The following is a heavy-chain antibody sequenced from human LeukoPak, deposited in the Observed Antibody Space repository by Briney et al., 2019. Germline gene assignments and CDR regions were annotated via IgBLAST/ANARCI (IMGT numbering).Heavy chain of an antibody. CDR3: ARRESTTMVRGGVDY. CDR1: GFTFTKYS. J-gene: IGHJ4*02. CDR2: ISSGSTTI. D-gene: IGHD3-10*01. Sequence: GGSLRLSCAASGFTFTKYSMHWVRQTPGKGLKWVSYISSGSTTIYYTDSVKGRFTISRDNAKNSLYLQMNSLRAEGTAVYYCARRESTTMVRGGVDYWGQGTLVTVSS. V-gene: IGHV3-48*01.